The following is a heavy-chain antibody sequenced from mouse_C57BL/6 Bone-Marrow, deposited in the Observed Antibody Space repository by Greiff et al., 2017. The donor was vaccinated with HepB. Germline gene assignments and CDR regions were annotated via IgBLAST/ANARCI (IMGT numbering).Heavy chain of an antibody. J-gene: IGHJ3*01. CDR3: TRRWFAY. Sequence: VQLQESGAELVRPGASVTLSCKASGYTFTDYEMHWVKQTPVHGLEWIGAIDPETSGTAYNQKFKGKAILTADKSSSTAYMELRSLTSEDSAVYYCTRRWFAYWGQGTLVTVSA. CDR2: IDPETSGT. CDR1: GYTFTDYE. V-gene: IGHV1-15*01.